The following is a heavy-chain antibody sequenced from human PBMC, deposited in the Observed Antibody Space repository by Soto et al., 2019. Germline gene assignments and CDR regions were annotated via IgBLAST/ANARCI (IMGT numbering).Heavy chain of an antibody. Sequence: PSETLSITCIISVGSISPFYWSWVRQPPGNGLEWIGYLYYSGSTNYNPSLKSRVTISVDTSKNQFSLKLSSVTAADTAVYYCARDYYYDSSGYYYVPWFDPWGQGTMVTVSS. D-gene: IGHD3-22*01. CDR1: VGSISPFY. CDR3: ARDYYYDSSGYYYVPWFDP. CDR2: LYYSGST. V-gene: IGHV4-59*01. J-gene: IGHJ5*02.